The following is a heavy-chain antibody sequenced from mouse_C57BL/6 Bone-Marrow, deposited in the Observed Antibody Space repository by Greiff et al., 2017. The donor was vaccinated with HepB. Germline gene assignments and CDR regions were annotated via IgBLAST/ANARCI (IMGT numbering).Heavy chain of an antibody. CDR1: GYAFSSSW. CDR3: ARSYYSTAWFDY. J-gene: IGHJ3*01. V-gene: IGHV1-82*01. D-gene: IGHD2-12*01. Sequence: VQLQQSGPELVKPGASVKISCKASGYAFSSSWMNWVKQRPGKGLEWIGRIYPGDGDTNYNGKFKGKATLTADKSSSTAYMQLSSLTSEDSAVYICARSYYSTAWFDYWGQGTLVTVSA. CDR2: IYPGDGDT.